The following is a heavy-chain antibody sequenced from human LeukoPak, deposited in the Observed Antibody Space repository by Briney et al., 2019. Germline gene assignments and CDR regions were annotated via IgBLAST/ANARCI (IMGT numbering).Heavy chain of an antibody. CDR3: ARQGYTASYYFLDF. CDR1: GDFIRSYL. V-gene: IGHV4-4*07. CDR2: IYATGST. Sequence: PPETLSLTCDVSGDFIRSYLWGWVRQPAGKGLEWIGRIYATGSTKFNPSLKSRLTMSIDTSTNQFSLKLSLKLTSVTAADTAVYFCARQGYTASYYFLDFWSQGTLVTVSP. J-gene: IGHJ4*02. D-gene: IGHD1-26*01.